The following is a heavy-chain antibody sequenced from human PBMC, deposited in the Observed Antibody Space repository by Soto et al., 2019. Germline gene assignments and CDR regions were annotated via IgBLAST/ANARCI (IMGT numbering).Heavy chain of an antibody. CDR3: VRARAVAGPFDY. CDR1: GGSISSGGYS. CDR2: IYHSGST. D-gene: IGHD6-19*01. V-gene: IGHV4-30-2*01. J-gene: IGHJ4*02. Sequence: PSETLSLTCADSGGSISSGGYSWSWIRQPPGKGLEWIGYIYHSGSTYYNPSLKSRVTISVDRSKNQFSLKLSSVTAADTAVYYCVRARAVAGPFDYWGQGTLVTVSS.